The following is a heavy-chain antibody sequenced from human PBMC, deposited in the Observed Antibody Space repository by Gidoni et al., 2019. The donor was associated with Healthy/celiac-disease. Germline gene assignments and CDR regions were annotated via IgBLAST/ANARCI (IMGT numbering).Heavy chain of an antibody. V-gene: IGHV3-30-3*01. CDR1: GFTFSSYA. CDR2: ISYDGSNK. J-gene: IGHJ5*02. CDR3: ARDTAVS. Sequence: QVQLVASGGGVVQPGRSLRLSCAASGFTFSSYAMHWVRQAPGKGLEWVAVISYDGSNKYYADSVKGRFTISRDNSKNTLYLQMNSLRAEDTAVYYCARDTAVSWGQGTLVTVSS. D-gene: IGHD1-20*01.